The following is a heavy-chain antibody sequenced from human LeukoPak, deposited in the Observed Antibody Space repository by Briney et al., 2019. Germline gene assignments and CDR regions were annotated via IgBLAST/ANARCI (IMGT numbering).Heavy chain of an antibody. CDR3: ARDHHRRYYDSQARDTFDI. CDR1: GFTFSSFE. J-gene: IGHJ3*02. V-gene: IGHV3-48*03. CDR2: ISRGGSTI. Sequence: GGSLRLSCAAAGFTFSSFEMKWVRQAPGKGLEWVSYISRGGSTIYYADSVKGRFTISRDNAKNSLYLQMNSLRAEDTAVYYCARDHHRRYYDSQARDTFDIWGQGTMVTVSS. D-gene: IGHD3-22*01.